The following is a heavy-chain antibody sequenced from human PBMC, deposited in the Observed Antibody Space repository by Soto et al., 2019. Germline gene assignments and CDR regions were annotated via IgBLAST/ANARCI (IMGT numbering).Heavy chain of an antibody. CDR1: GGSINNYC. CDR3: ARVRGGGPFDD. Sequence: SETLSLTFTVSGGSINNYCWNWVRQPAGKGLEWIGYIYYSGSTYYNPSLKSRVTISVDTSKNQFSLKLSSVAAADTAVYYCARVRGGGPFDDWGQGTLVTVSS. V-gene: IGHV4-59*06. D-gene: IGHD1-26*01. CDR2: IYYSGST. J-gene: IGHJ4*02.